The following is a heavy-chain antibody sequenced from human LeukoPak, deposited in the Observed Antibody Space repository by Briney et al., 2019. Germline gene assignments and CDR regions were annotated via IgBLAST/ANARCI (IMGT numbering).Heavy chain of an antibody. CDR1: AFTFSNYA. D-gene: IGHD3-22*01. J-gene: IGHJ4*02. Sequence: GGSLRHSCAASAFTFSNYAMHGVGQAPGKGVEYVSTIFSNGDSTYYENSVKGRFTISRDNSRTTMYLQMGSLRVEDMAVYYCARGVNYYDSSDFLFDFWGGGILVTVSS. CDR2: IFSNGDST. V-gene: IGHV3-64*01. CDR3: ARGVNYYDSSDFLFDF.